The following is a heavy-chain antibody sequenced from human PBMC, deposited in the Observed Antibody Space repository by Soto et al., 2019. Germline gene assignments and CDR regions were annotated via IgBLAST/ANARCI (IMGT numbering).Heavy chain of an antibody. CDR2: IWYDGSNK. D-gene: IGHD2-2*02. J-gene: IGHJ6*02. V-gene: IGHV3-33*01. CDR1: GFTFSSYG. CDR3: ARELGYCSSTSCYKGYYGMDV. Sequence: QLQLVESGGGVVQPGRSLRLSCAASGFTFSSYGMHWVRQAPGKGLEWVAVIWYDGSNKYYADSVKGRFIISRDNSKNTLYLQMSSLRAEDTAVYYCARELGYCSSTSCYKGYYGMDVWGPGTTVTVS.